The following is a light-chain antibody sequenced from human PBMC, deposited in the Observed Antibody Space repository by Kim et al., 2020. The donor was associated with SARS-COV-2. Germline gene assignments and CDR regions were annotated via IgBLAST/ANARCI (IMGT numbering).Light chain of an antibody. CDR1: QSVSSN. CDR3: QQYNNWPYT. CDR2: GAS. J-gene: IGKJ2*01. V-gene: IGKV3-15*01. Sequence: SVSPGENATLSCRASQSVSSNLAWYQQKPGQAPRLLIYGASTRATGIPARFSGSGSGTEFTLTISSLQSEDFAVYYCQQYNNWPYTFGQGTKLEI.